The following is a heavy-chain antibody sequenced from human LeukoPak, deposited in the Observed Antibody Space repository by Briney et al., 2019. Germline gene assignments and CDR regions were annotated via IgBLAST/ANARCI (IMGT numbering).Heavy chain of an antibody. J-gene: IGHJ4*02. V-gene: IGHV3-30-3*01. CDR2: TSSELNVK. CDR1: GFTFRNYV. Sequence: GGSLRLSCAASGFTFRNYVIHWVRQAPGKGLEWVAVTSSELNVKLYADSVKGRFTISRDNSRSTLYLQMNSLRPEDTAIYYCAREGYYGSGSPPSLYFDYWGQGTLVTVSS. D-gene: IGHD3-10*01. CDR3: AREGYYGSGSPPSLYFDY.